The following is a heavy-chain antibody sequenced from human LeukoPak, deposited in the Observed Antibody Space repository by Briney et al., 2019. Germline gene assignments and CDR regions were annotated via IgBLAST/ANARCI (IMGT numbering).Heavy chain of an antibody. Sequence: SETLSLTCAVSGGSISSGGYSWSWIRQPPGKGLEWIGYIYHSGSTYYNPSLKSRVAISVDRSKNQFSLKLSSVTAADTAVYYCARRIDYGGPYFDYWGQGTLVTVSS. CDR1: GGSISSGGYS. CDR2: IYHSGST. CDR3: ARRIDYGGPYFDY. D-gene: IGHD4-23*01. J-gene: IGHJ4*02. V-gene: IGHV4-30-2*01.